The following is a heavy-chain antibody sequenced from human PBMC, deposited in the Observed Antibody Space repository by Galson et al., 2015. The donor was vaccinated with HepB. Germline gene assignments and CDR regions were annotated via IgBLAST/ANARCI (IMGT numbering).Heavy chain of an antibody. CDR2: ISGSGGST. V-gene: IGHV3-23*01. CDR3: AKDKRRGQLGYTFYFDD. J-gene: IGHJ4*02. D-gene: IGHD6-6*01. CDR1: GFTFRSYA. Sequence: SLRLSCAASGFTFRSYAMSWVRQAPGKGLEWVSVISGSGGSTYYADSVKGRFTISRDNSKNTLYLEMNSLRVEDTAVYYCAKDKRRGQLGYTFYFDDWGQGTLVTVSS.